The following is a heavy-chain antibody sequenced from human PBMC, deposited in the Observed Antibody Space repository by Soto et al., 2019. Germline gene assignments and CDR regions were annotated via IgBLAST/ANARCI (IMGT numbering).Heavy chain of an antibody. CDR3: TRSAFGAGVNFDY. CDR2: MNPSSGRT. CDR1: GYTFTSFD. J-gene: IGHJ4*02. V-gene: IGHV1-8*01. D-gene: IGHD3-10*01. Sequence: QVQLVQSGAEVKKPGASVKVSCKASGYTFTSFDINWVRQATGQGLEWMGWMNPSSGRTGYVQKFQGRVTMTRDTSINTAYMELSSLTSDDTAVYFCTRSAFGAGVNFDYWVQGTLVTVSS.